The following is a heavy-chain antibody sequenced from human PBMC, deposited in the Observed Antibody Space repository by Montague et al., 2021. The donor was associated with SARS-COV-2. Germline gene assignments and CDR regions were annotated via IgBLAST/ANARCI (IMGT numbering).Heavy chain of an antibody. D-gene: IGHD3-3*01. J-gene: IGHJ3*02. CDR1: GGSISDNNW. CDR2: IYYSGST. Sequence: SETLSLTCGVSGGSISDNNWWSWVRQPPGKGLEWIGSIYYSGSTYYNPSLKSRVTISVDTSKNQFSLKLSSVTAADTAVYYCARHGLAGITIFGVVTPRGGFDIWGQGTMVTISS. V-gene: IGHV4-39*01. CDR3: ARHGLAGITIFGVVTPRGGFDI.